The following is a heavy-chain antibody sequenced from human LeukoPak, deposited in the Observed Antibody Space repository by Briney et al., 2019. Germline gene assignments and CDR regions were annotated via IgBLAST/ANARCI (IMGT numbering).Heavy chain of an antibody. CDR3: ATRGLVGYCSGGSCYFDY. CDR2: IIPIFGTA. J-gene: IGHJ4*02. Sequence: ASVKVSCKASGYTFTRDAMNWMRQAPGQGLEWMGGIIPIFGTANYAQKFQGRVTITADESTSTAYMELSSLRSEDTAVYYCATRGLVGYCSGGSCYFDYWGQGTLVTVSS. CDR1: GYTFTRDA. V-gene: IGHV1-69*13. D-gene: IGHD2-15*01.